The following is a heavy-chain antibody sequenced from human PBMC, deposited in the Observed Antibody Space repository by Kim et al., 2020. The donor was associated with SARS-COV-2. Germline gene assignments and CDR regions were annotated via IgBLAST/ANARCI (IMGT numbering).Heavy chain of an antibody. CDR1: GYTFTSYG. J-gene: IGHJ4*02. Sequence: ASVKVSCKASGYTFTSYGISWVRQAPGQGLEWMGWISAYNGNTNYAQKLQGRVTMTTDTSTSTAYMELRSLRSDDTAVYYCAREISYSGSFPLDYWGQGTLVTVSS. CDR3: AREISYSGSFPLDY. CDR2: ISAYNGNT. D-gene: IGHD1-26*01. V-gene: IGHV1-18*01.